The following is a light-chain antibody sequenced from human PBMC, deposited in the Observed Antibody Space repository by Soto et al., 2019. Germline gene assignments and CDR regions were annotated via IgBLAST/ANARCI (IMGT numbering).Light chain of an antibody. CDR2: DAS. CDR3: QQYNSYSGLT. Sequence: DIQMTQSPSTLSASVGDRVTITCRASQSISSWLAWYQKKPGKAPKLLIYDASSLESGVPSRFSGSGSGTEFTLTISSLQPDDFATYYCQQYNSYSGLTFGGGTKVEIK. J-gene: IGKJ4*01. V-gene: IGKV1-5*01. CDR1: QSISSW.